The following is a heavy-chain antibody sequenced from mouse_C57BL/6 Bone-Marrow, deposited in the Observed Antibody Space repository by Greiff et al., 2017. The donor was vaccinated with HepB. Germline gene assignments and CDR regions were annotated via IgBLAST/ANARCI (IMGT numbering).Heavy chain of an antibody. V-gene: IGHV1-64*01. CDR1: GYTFTSYW. CDR3: ARRGVGYSSSHWYFDV. J-gene: IGHJ1*03. CDR2: IHPNSGST. Sequence: QVQLQQPGAELVKPGASVKLSCKASGYTFTSYWMHWVKQRPGQGLEWIGMIHPNSGSTNYNEKFKSKATLTVDKSSSTAYMQLSSLTSGDSAVYYCARRGVGYSSSHWYFDVWGTGTTVTVSS. D-gene: IGHD1-1*01.